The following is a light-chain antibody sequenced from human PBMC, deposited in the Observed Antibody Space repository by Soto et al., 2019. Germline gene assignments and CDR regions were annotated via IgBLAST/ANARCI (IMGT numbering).Light chain of an antibody. J-gene: IGLJ1*01. CDR3: AAWDDTVRSYV. Sequence: QSVLTQPPSVSGTPGQRVTISCSGSISNIGNNYVHWFQQLPGTAPKVLSNRNNQRPSGVPDRCSGSKSGTSASLAISGLRSEDEAEYYCAAWDDTVRSYVFGTGTKLTVL. CDR1: ISNIGNNY. V-gene: IGLV1-47*01. CDR2: RNN.